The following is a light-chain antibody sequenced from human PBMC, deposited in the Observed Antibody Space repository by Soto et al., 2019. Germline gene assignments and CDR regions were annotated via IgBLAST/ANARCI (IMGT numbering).Light chain of an antibody. CDR1: SSNIGVNY. Sequence: QSVLTQPPSASGTPGQRVTISCSGSSSNIGVNYVYWYQQLPGTAPKLLIYTNNQRPSGVPDRFSGSKSGTSASLAISGLRCEDEADYNCATCDDSLSGVVFGGGTKHTVL. J-gene: IGLJ2*01. V-gene: IGLV1-47*01. CDR3: ATCDDSLSGVV. CDR2: TNN.